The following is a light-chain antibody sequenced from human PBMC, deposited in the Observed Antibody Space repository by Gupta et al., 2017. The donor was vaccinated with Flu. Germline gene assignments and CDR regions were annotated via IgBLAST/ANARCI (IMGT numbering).Light chain of an antibody. V-gene: IGLV1-44*01. CDR3: SAWDDSLNGWV. J-gene: IGLJ3*02. Sequence: RATISCSGSSSNIGRNAVNWYQQLPGTAPKLLICNNYQRPSGVPDRFSGSKSGTSASLAISGLQSEDEADYYCSAWDDSLNGWVFGGGTKLTVL. CDR2: NNY. CDR1: SSNIGRNA.